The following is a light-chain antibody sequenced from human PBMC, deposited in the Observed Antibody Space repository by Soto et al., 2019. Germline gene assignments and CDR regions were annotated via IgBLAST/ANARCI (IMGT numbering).Light chain of an antibody. CDR2: DAS. V-gene: IGKV3-11*01. J-gene: IGKJ2*01. Sequence: EIVLTQSPATLSLSPGERATLSCRASQSVSSYLAWYQQKPGQAPRLLIYDASNRATGIPARFSGSGSGTDFTLTISNLEPEDFAVYYCQLRSNWPYTFGQGTKLEIK. CDR1: QSVSSY. CDR3: QLRSNWPYT.